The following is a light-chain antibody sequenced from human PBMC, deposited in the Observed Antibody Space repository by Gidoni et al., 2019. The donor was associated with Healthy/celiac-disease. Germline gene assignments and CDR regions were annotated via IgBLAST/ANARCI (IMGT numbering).Light chain of an antibody. CDR1: QIVSSY. CDR3: QQRSNWPST. CDR2: DAS. J-gene: IGKJ4*01. Sequence: EIVLTQSPATLSLSPGERATLSCRASQIVSSYLAWYQQQPGQAPRLLIYDASNRATGIPARFSGSGSGTDFTLTISSLEPEDFAVYYCQQRSNWPSTFGGGTKVEIK. V-gene: IGKV3-11*01.